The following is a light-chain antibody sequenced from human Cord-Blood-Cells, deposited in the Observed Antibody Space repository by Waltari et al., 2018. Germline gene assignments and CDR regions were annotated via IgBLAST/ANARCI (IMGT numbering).Light chain of an antibody. CDR3: MQALQTPLT. V-gene: IGKV2-28*01. CDR1: QSLLHSNGYNY. J-gene: IGKJ1*01. CDR2: LGS. Sequence: DIVMTQSPLSLPVTLGEPASISCRSSQSLLHSNGYNYLDWYLQKPGQSPQLLIYLGSNRASGVPDRFSGSGSGTDFTLKISRVEAEDVGVYYCMQALQTPLTFGQGTKVEIK.